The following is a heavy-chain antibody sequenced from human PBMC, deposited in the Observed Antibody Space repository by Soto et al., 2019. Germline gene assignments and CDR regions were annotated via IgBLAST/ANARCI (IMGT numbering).Heavy chain of an antibody. V-gene: IGHV1-46*01. CDR3: ARVYCSGGSCYGIDY. CDR1: GYTFTSYY. D-gene: IGHD2-15*01. J-gene: IGHJ4*02. CDR2: INPTSST. Sequence: QVQLVQSGAEVKKPGASVKVSCKASGYTFTSYYMHWVRQAPGQGLEWMGIINPTSSTSYAQKFQGRVTMTRDTSTSTVYMELSSLRSEGTAVYYCARVYCSGGSCYGIDYWGQGTLVTVSS.